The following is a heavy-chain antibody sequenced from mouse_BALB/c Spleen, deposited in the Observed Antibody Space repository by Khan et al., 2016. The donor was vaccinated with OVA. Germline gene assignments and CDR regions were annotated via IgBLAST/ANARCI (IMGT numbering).Heavy chain of an antibody. Sequence: EVMLVESGGDLVKPGGSLKLSCAASGFTFSSYSMSWVRQTPDKRLEWVATISSGGDYTYYPDSVKGRFTISSDNAESALYLQMSSLRSEDTAMYYCASHLTGSFAYWGQGTLVTVSA. CDR1: GFTFSSYS. V-gene: IGHV5-6*02. J-gene: IGHJ3*01. CDR3: ASHLTGSFAY. CDR2: ISSGGDYT.